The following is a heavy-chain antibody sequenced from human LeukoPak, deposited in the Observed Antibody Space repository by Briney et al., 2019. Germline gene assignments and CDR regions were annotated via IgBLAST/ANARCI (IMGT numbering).Heavy chain of an antibody. CDR1: DDSITMYY. CDR3: ARDSHDYGRAFDY. J-gene: IGHJ4*02. CDR2: VDHTGST. D-gene: IGHD4-17*01. Sequence: SETLSLTCSVSDDSITMYYWTWIRQPPGKGLEWIGYVDHTGSTNFNPSLNGRVSISRDTTKNLFSLKLSSVTAADTAVYYCARDSHDYGRAFDYWGQGTLVTVSS. V-gene: IGHV4-59*12.